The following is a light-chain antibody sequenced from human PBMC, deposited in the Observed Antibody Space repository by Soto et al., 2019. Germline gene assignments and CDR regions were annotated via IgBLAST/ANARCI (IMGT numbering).Light chain of an antibody. V-gene: IGKV1-5*03. J-gene: IGKJ1*01. CDR1: QSISSW. CDR3: QQYDNYSWT. Sequence: DVQMTQSPSTLSASLGDRVTITCRASQSISSWLAWYQQKPGKAPKLLIYKASTLERGVPSRFSGGGSGADFNLSISSLQPDDFATYSCQQYDNYSWTFGHGTKVEIK. CDR2: KAS.